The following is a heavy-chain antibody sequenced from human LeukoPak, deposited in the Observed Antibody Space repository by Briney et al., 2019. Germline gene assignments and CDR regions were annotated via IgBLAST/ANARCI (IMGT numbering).Heavy chain of an antibody. Sequence: GGSLRLSCAASGFTFSSYNMSWVRQAPGKGLEWVSYISSSSSPMYNADSVKGRFTISRDSAKNSLYLQMNSLRDEDTAVYYCARGTYFYDSSGYYHGWYFDYWGQGTLVTVSS. V-gene: IGHV3-48*02. D-gene: IGHD3-22*01. J-gene: IGHJ4*02. CDR1: GFTFSSYN. CDR3: ARGTYFYDSSGYYHGWYFDY. CDR2: ISSSSSPM.